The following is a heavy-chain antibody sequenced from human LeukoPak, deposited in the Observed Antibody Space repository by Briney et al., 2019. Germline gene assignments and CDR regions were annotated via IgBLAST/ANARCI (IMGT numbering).Heavy chain of an antibody. J-gene: IGHJ4*02. V-gene: IGHV1-69*06. CDR2: IIPIFGTA. CDR1: GYTFTSYG. D-gene: IGHD1-26*01. Sequence: ASVKVSCKASGYTFTSYGISWVRQAPGQGLEWMGGIIPIFGTANYAQKFQGRVTITADKSTSTAYMELSSLRSEDTAVYYCARDSSGSYYAGVVSAFDYWGQGTLVTVSS. CDR3: ARDSSGSYYAGVVSAFDY.